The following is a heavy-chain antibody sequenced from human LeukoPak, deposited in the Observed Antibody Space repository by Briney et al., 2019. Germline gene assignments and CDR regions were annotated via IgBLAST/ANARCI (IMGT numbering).Heavy chain of an antibody. V-gene: IGHV3-23*01. J-gene: IGHJ4*02. CDR2: ISGSGGST. Sequence: QPGGSLRLSCAASGFTFSSYAMSWVRQAPGKGLQWVSAISGSGGSTYYADSVKGRFTISRDNSKNTLYLQMNSLRAEDTAVYYCAKEAPSVFWSGSAGTYWGQGTLVTVSS. CDR1: GFTFSSYA. D-gene: IGHD3-3*01. CDR3: AKEAPSVFWSGSAGTY.